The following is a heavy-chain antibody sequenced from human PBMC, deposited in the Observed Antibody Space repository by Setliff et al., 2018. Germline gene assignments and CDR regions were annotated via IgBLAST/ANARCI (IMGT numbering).Heavy chain of an antibody. CDR3: ARVRDCSGGICHRGFHHYMDV. Sequence: ASVKVSCKASGYTFTSYGVSWVRQAPGQGLEWMGWISAYNGNENYAQKLRGRVTMTTDTSTSTAHMELRSLRSDDTAVYYCARVRDCSGGICHRGFHHYMDVWGKGTTVTVSS. D-gene: IGHD2-15*01. V-gene: IGHV1-18*01. J-gene: IGHJ6*03. CDR2: ISAYNGNE. CDR1: GYTFTSYG.